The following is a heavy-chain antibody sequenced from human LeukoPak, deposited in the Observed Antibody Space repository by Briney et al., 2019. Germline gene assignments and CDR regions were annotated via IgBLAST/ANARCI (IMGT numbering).Heavy chain of an antibody. J-gene: IGHJ4*02. V-gene: IGHV4-38-2*02. CDR3: ARTRRVAGRYFDY. CDR2: IYHSGST. D-gene: IGHD6-19*01. Sequence: PSETLSLTCTVSGYSISSGYYWGWIRQPPGKGLEWIGSIYHSGSTYYNPSLKSRVTISVDTSKNQFSLKLTSVTAADTAVYYCARTRRVAGRYFDYWGQGTLVTVSS. CDR1: GYSISSGYY.